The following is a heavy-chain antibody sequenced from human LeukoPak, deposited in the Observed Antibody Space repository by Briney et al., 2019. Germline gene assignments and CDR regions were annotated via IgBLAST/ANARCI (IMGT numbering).Heavy chain of an antibody. V-gene: IGHV4-4*07. Sequence: SETLSLTCSVSGDSISSYYWSWIRQPAGKGLEWIGRIYTSGRTNYNPSLKNRVTMSIDTSKNEFSLKLSSVTAADTAVYLCARGIYGDYGLGYWGQGTLVTVSS. J-gene: IGHJ4*02. D-gene: IGHD4-17*01. CDR3: ARGIYGDYGLGY. CDR1: GDSISSYY. CDR2: IYTSGRT.